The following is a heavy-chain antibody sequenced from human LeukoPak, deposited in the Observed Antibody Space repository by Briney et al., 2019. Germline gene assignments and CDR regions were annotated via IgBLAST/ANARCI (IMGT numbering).Heavy chain of an antibody. D-gene: IGHD2-15*01. Sequence: GGSLRLSCAASGFTFSSYWMSWVRQAPGKGLEWVANIKQDGSEKYYVDSVKGRFTISRDNAKTSLYLQMNSLRAEDTAVYYCARDRSGVVVVAATFDYWGQGTLVTVSS. J-gene: IGHJ4*02. CDR2: IKQDGSEK. CDR3: ARDRSGVVVVAATFDY. V-gene: IGHV3-7*01. CDR1: GFTFSSYW.